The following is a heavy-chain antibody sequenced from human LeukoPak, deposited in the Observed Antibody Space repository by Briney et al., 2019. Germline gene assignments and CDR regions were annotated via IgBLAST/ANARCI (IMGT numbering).Heavy chain of an antibody. D-gene: IGHD3-10*01. V-gene: IGHV1-69*05. Sequence: ASVKVSCKASGGTFSSYANSWVRQAPGQGLEWMGGIIPIFGTANYAQKFQGRVTITTDESTSTAYMELSSLRSEDTAVYYCARVADGSGSLHYYYYYMDVWGKGTTVTVSS. CDR3: ARVADGSGSLHYYYYYMDV. CDR2: IIPIFGTA. J-gene: IGHJ6*03. CDR1: GGTFSSYA.